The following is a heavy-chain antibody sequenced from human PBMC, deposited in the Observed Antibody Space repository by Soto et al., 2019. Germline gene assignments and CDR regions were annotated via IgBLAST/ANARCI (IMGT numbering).Heavy chain of an antibody. CDR2: FYRGGSR. V-gene: IGHV3-53*01. CDR1: GFTVSSNY. Sequence: GGSLRLSCAVSGFTVSSNYMSWVRQAPGKGLEWVSLFYRGGSRYYADSVRGRFAISRDNSKNTLYLQMNNLRAEDTAVYYCASLNPGSGGNSPYFDYWGQGTLVTVSS. D-gene: IGHD2-21*02. J-gene: IGHJ4*02. CDR3: ASLNPGSGGNSPYFDY.